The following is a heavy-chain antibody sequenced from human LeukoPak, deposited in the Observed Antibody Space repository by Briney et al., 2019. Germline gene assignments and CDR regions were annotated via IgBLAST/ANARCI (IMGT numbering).Heavy chain of an antibody. CDR1: GFTFDDYA. Sequence: GGSLRLSCAASGFTFDDYAMHWVRQAPGKGLEWVSGISWNSGSIGYADSVKGRFTISRDNAKNSLYLQMNSLRAEDTALYYCAKGPYDYGGNFRFDYWGQGTLVTVSS. J-gene: IGHJ4*02. V-gene: IGHV3-9*01. CDR2: ISWNSGSI. CDR3: AKGPYDYGGNFRFDY. D-gene: IGHD4-23*01.